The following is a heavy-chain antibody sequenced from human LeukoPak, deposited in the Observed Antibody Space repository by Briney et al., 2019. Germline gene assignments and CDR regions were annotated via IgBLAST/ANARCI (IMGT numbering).Heavy chain of an antibody. V-gene: IGHV4-34*01. D-gene: IGHD2-2*01. CDR3: ARRLITSRWFDP. CDR1: GFTFSNAW. J-gene: IGHJ5*02. CDR2: INHSGST. Sequence: GSLRLSCAASGFTFSNAWMSWIRQPPGKGLEWIGEINHSGSTNYNPSLKSRVTISVDTSKNQFSLKLSSVTAADTAVYYCARRLITSRWFDPWGQGTLVTVSS.